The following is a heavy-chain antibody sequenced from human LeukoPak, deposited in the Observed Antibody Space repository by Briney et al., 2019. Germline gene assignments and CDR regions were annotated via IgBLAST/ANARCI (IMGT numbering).Heavy chain of an antibody. CDR3: ARGPGDLDY. J-gene: IGHJ4*02. V-gene: IGHV3-64*01. Sequence: GGSLRLSCAASGFTFSSYAMHWVRQAPGKGLEYVSAISSNGGSTYYANSVKGRFTISRDNSKNTLYLQMGSLRAEDMAVYYCARGPGDLDYWGQGTLVTVSS. CDR1: GFTFSSYA. D-gene: IGHD3-16*01. CDR2: ISSNGGST.